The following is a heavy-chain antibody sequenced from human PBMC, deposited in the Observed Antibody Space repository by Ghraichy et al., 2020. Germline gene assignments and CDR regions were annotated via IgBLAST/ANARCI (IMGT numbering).Heavy chain of an antibody. D-gene: IGHD5-24*01. CDR2: ISSNGGST. J-gene: IGHJ4*02. CDR3: VKARDGYITYYFDY. V-gene: IGHV3-64D*06. Sequence: GSLRLSCSASGFTFSSYAMHWVRQAPGKGLEYVSAISSNGGSTYYADSVKGRFTISRDNSKNTLYLQMSSLRAEDTAVYYCVKARDGYITYYFDYWGQGTLVTVSS. CDR1: GFTFSSYA.